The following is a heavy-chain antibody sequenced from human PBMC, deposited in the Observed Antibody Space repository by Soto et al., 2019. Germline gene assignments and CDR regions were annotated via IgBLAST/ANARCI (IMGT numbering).Heavy chain of an antibody. V-gene: IGHV3-23*01. CDR2: IRDSGGSS. Sequence: HPWGSLRLSCAVAGVTISDDAMSWSRHAQGKGLDCVSDIRDSGGSSHYADTVKGRFPMSRDNTKIALYMNLYSLRADDTAFSYCSICDFLTGSTYFFDSWGPGTLVTVSS. D-gene: IGHD3-9*01. J-gene: IGHJ4*02. CDR3: SICDFLTGSTYFFDS. CDR1: GVTISDDA.